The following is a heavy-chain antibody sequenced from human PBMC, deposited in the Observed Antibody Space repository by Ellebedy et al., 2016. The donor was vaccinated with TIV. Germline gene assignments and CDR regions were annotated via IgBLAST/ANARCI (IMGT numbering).Heavy chain of an antibody. CDR1: GYTFTSYD. CDR2: MNPNSGNT. Sequence: AASVKVSCKASGYTFTSYDINWVRQATGQGLEWMGWMNPNSGNTGYAQKFQGRVTITRNTSISTAYMELSSLRSEDTAVYYCARASVTRYFDYWGQGTLVTVSS. J-gene: IGHJ4*02. D-gene: IGHD4-17*01. V-gene: IGHV1-8*03. CDR3: ARASVTRYFDY.